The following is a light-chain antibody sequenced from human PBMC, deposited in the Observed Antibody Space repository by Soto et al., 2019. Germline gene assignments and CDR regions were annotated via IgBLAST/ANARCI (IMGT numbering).Light chain of an antibody. CDR2: EVS. J-gene: IGLJ1*01. V-gene: IGLV2-23*02. CDR1: SSDVGNFNL. CDR3: CPYAGNNIHYV. Sequence: QSALTQPASVSGSPGQSSTISCAGTSSDVGNFNLVSWYQHHPGEAPKLLIYEVSKRPSGVSNRYSGSKSGNTASLTISGLQAEDEADYYCCPYAGNNIHYVFGTGTKLTVL.